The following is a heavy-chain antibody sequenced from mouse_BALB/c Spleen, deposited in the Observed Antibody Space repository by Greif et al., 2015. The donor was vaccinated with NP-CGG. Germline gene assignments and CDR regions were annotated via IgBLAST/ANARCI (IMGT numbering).Heavy chain of an antibody. J-gene: IGHJ4*01. CDR1: GFDFSRYW. V-gene: IGHV4-2*02. CDR3: ARHGNYAMDY. D-gene: IGHD2-1*01. CDR2: INPGSSTI. Sequence: EVKLVESGGGLVQPGGSLNLSCAASGFDFSRYWMSWARQAPGKGQEWIGEINPGSSTINYTPSLKDKFIISRDNAKNTLYLQMSKVRSEDTALYYCARHGNYAMDYWGQGTSVTVSS.